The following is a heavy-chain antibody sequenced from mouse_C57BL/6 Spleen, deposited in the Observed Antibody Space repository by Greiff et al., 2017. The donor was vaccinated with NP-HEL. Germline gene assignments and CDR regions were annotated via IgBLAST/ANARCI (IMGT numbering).Heavy chain of an antibody. CDR1: GFNIKNTY. Sequence: VQLKESVAELVRPGASVKLSCTASGFNIKNTYMHWVKQRPEQGLEWIGRIDPANGNTKYAPKFQGKATITADTSSNTADLQLSSLTSEDTAIYYCARGYYYGSSYGYAMDYWGQGTSVTVSS. J-gene: IGHJ4*01. V-gene: IGHV14-3*01. D-gene: IGHD1-1*01. CDR2: IDPANGNT. CDR3: ARGYYYGSSYGYAMDY.